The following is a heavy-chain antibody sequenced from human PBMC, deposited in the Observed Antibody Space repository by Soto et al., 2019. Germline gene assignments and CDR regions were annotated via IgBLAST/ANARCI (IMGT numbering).Heavy chain of an antibody. CDR2: ISSSSSTI. CDR1: GFTFSSYS. CDR3: ARRQAVAGLNWFDP. D-gene: IGHD6-19*01. J-gene: IGHJ5*02. Sequence: GGSLRLSCAASGFTFSSYSMNWVRQAPGKGLEWVSYISSSSSTINYADSVKGRFTISRDNAKNSLYLQMNSLRDEDTAVYYCARRQAVAGLNWFDPWGQGTLVTVSS. V-gene: IGHV3-48*02.